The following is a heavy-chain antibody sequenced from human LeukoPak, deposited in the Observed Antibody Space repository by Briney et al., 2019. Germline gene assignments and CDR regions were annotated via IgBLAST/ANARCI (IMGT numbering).Heavy chain of an antibody. CDR3: AKARSGWCPFDY. Sequence: GGSLRLSCAASGFTFSSYEMNWVRQAPGKGLEWVSYISSSGSTIYYADSVKGRFTISRDNAKNSLYLQMNSLRAEDTAVYYCAKARSGWCPFDYWGQGTLVTVSS. J-gene: IGHJ4*02. CDR2: ISSSGSTI. V-gene: IGHV3-48*03. CDR1: GFTFSSYE. D-gene: IGHD6-19*01.